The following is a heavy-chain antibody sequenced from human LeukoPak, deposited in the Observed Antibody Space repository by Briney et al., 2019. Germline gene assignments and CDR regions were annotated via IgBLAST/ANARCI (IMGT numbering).Heavy chain of an antibody. J-gene: IGHJ6*03. D-gene: IGHD2-2*01. CDR3: ARDYGVPAASSYYYYMDV. Sequence: PGGSLRLSCAASGFTFSSYSMNWVRPALGKGLEWVSSISSSSSYIYYADSVKGRFTISRDNAKNSLYLQMNSLRAEDTAVYYCARDYGVPAASSYYYYMDVWGKGTTVTVSS. V-gene: IGHV3-21*01. CDR1: GFTFSSYS. CDR2: ISSSSSYI.